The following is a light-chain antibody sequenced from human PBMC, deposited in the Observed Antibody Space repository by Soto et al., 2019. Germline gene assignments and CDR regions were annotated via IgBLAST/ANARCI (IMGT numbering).Light chain of an antibody. V-gene: IGLV2-14*01. CDR1: SSDVGGYNY. J-gene: IGLJ1*01. CDR3: SSYGSTTTRYV. CDR2: EVS. Sequence: QSVLTQPASMSGSPGQSITISCTGTSSDVGGYNYVSWYQQHPGKAPKLMIYEVSNRPSGVSNRFSGSKSGNTASLTISGLQAEDEADYFCSSYGSTTTRYVFGTGTKVTVL.